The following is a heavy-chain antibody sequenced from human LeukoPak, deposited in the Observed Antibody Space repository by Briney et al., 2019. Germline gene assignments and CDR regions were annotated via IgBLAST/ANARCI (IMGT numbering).Heavy chain of an antibody. Sequence: GGSLRLSCAASGFTFSSYWMSWVRQAPGKGLEWVANIKQDGSEKYYVDSVKGRFTISRDNAKNSLYLQMNSLRAEDTAVYYCARDQQLVDCYYMDVWGKGTTVTVSS. CDR1: GFTFSSYW. D-gene: IGHD6-6*01. CDR3: ARDQQLVDCYYMDV. CDR2: IKQDGSEK. J-gene: IGHJ6*03. V-gene: IGHV3-7*01.